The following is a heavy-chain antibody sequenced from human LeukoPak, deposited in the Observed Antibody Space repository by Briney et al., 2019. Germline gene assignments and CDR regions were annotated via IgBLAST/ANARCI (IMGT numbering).Heavy chain of an antibody. CDR3: ARAYGGNNYYYYGMDV. CDR2: INPNSGGT. D-gene: IGHD4-23*01. V-gene: IGHV1-2*02. J-gene: IGHJ6*02. Sequence: ASVKVSCKASGYTFTGYYMHWVRQAPGQGLEWMGWINPNSGGTHYAQKFQGRVTMTRDTSISTAYMELSRLRSDDTAVYYCARAYGGNNYYYYGMDVWGQGTTVTVSS. CDR1: GYTFTGYY.